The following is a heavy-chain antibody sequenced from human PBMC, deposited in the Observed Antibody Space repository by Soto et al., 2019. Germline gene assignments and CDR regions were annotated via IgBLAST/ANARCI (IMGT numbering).Heavy chain of an antibody. CDR1: GFTFDDDA. CDR3: AIGVRITPYHFWRGYPY. Sequence: CAAAGFTFDDDAMNWVRQAPGKGLVRVSLISWDGGSTCYADSVMGRLNLSRDNSKNSLYLQMNSSRGEDPALFFCAIGVRITPYHFWRGYPYWGEGTLVTVSS. J-gene: IGHJ4*02. CDR2: ISWDGGST. V-gene: IGHV3-43D*04. D-gene: IGHD3-3*01.